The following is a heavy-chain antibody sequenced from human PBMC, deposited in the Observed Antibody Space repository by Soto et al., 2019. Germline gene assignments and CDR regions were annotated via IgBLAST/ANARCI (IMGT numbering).Heavy chain of an antibody. CDR2: ISGSGGIT. V-gene: IGHV3-23*01. D-gene: IGHD3-10*01. CDR3: AKEKRIYYYYGMDV. CDR1: GFSFSSYA. Sequence: PGWSLRLSCAASGFSFSSYATSWVRQAPGKGLEWVSAISGSGGITYYADSVKGRFTTSRDNSKNTLYLQMNSLRAEDTAVYYCAKEKRIYYYYGMDVWGQGTTVTASS. J-gene: IGHJ6*02.